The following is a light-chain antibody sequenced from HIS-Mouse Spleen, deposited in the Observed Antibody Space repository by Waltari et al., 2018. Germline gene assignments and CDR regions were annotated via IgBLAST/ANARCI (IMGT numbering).Light chain of an antibody. Sequence: SYELTQPPSVSVSPGQTARITCSGDALPTQYAYWYQQKPGQAPVLVLYKDSERPSGTPERFSGASSGTTVTLTISGVQAEDEADYYCQSADSSGTGWVFGGGTKLTVL. CDR2: KDS. J-gene: IGLJ3*02. CDR3: QSADSSGTGWV. V-gene: IGLV3-25*03. CDR1: ALPTQY.